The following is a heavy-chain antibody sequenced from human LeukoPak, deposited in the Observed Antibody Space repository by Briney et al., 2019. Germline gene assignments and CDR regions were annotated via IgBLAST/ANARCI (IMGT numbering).Heavy chain of an antibody. J-gene: IGHJ6*03. CDR2: INHSGST. V-gene: IGHV4-34*01. D-gene: IGHD4/OR15-4a*01. Sequence: KASETLSLTCAVYGGSFSGYYWSWIRQPPGEGLEWIGEINHSGSTNYNPSLKSRVTISVDTSKNQFSLKLSSVTAADTAVYYCARANGGPYYYYYYMDVWGKGTTVPVSS. CDR3: ARANGGPYYYYYYMDV. CDR1: GGSFSGYY.